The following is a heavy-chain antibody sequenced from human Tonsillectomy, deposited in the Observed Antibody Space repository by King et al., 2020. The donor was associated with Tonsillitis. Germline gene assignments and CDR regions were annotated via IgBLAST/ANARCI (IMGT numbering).Heavy chain of an antibody. CDR1: GFTFSSYW. D-gene: IGHD3-9*01. J-gene: IGHJ4*02. CDR3: ARDLHDILTGYPYPLYYFDY. Sequence: VQLVESGGGLVQPGGSLRLSCAASGFTFSSYWMSWVRQAPGKGLEWVANIKQDGSEKYYVDSVKGRFTISRDNAKNSLYLQMNSLRAEDTAVYYCARDLHDILTGYPYPLYYFDYWGQGTLVTVSS. V-gene: IGHV3-7*01. CDR2: IKQDGSEK.